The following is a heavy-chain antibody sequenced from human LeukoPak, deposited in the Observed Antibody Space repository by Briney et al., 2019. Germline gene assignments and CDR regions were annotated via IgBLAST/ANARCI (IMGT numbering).Heavy chain of an antibody. CDR3: ARDLLGPANWDAPGYYYGMDV. J-gene: IGHJ6*02. D-gene: IGHD7-27*01. V-gene: IGHV4-38-2*02. CDR1: GYSISSGYY. Sequence: SETLSLTCTVSGYSISSGYYWGWIRQPPGKGLEWIGSIYHSGSTYYNPSLKSRVTISVDTSKNQFSLKLSSVTAADTAVYYCARDLLGPANWDAPGYYYGMDVWGQGTTVTVSS. CDR2: IYHSGST.